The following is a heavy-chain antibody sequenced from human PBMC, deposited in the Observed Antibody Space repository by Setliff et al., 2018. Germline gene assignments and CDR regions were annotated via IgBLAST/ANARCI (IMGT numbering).Heavy chain of an antibody. CDR1: GGSFSGYY. CDR2: IIHSGST. CDR3: ARDIGYTYGVDY. D-gene: IGHD5-18*01. J-gene: IGHJ4*02. V-gene: IGHV4-34*12. Sequence: PSETLSLTCAVYGGSFSGYYWSWIRQPPGKRLEWIGEIIHSGSTNYNPSLKSRVTISMDTSKNQFSLELTSVTAADTAVYYCARDIGYTYGVDYWGQGVLVTVSS.